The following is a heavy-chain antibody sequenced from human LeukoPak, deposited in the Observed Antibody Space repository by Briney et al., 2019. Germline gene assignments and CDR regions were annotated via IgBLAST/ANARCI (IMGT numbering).Heavy chain of an antibody. V-gene: IGHV3-33*01. J-gene: IGHJ3*02. CDR2: IWYDGSNK. CDR1: GFTFSSYG. D-gene: IGHD3-10*01. CDR3: AAWNYYGSGSYIRSGAFDI. Sequence: GRSLTLSCAASGFTFSSYGMHWVRQAPGKGLERVAVIWYDGSNKYYADSVKGRFTISRDNSKNTLYLQMNSLRAEDTAVYYCAAWNYYGSGSYIRSGAFDIWGQGTMVTVSS.